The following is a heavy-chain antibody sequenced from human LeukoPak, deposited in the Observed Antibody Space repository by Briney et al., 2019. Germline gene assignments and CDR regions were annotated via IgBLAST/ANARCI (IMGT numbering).Heavy chain of an antibody. J-gene: IGHJ4*02. CDR3: ARGYYGGNSDFDY. CDR1: GGSISSYY. D-gene: IGHD4-23*01. CDR2: IYYSGST. V-gene: IGHV4-59*01. Sequence: KTSETLSLTCTASGGSISSYYWSWIRQPPGKGLEWIGYIYYSGSTNYNPSLKSRVTISVDTFKNQFSLKLSSVTAADTAVHYCARGYYGGNSDFDYWGQGTLVTVSS.